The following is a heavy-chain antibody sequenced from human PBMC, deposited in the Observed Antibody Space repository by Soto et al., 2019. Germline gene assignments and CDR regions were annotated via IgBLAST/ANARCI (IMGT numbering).Heavy chain of an antibody. Sequence: ASVKVSCKTSGYTFNTYGINWVRQAPGQGLELMGWISAYDGKTTYAEKFQGRVTLTTDTSTSTAYMELRSLRSDDTAIYYYARDPHEFWTSYWFDPWGQGTPVTVSS. CDR1: GYTFNTYG. J-gene: IGHJ5*02. V-gene: IGHV1-18*01. CDR2: ISAYDGKT. D-gene: IGHD3-3*01. CDR3: ARDPHEFWTSYWFDP.